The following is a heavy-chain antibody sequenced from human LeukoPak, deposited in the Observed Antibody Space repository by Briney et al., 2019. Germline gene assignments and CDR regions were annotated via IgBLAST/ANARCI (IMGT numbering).Heavy chain of an antibody. CDR3: AKRSGGADYYYYYGMDV. V-gene: IGHV3-64*01. J-gene: IGHJ6*02. CDR2: INPSGDST. D-gene: IGHD2-15*01. CDR1: GSTFSSSY. Sequence: GGSLSLSCAASGSTFSSSYRNWVRQAPGKGLEYCSPINPSGDSTYYTNSMKGRFTISRDNSKNTLFLQMNSLRAEDTAVYYCAKRSGGADYYYYYGMDVWGQGTTVTVSS.